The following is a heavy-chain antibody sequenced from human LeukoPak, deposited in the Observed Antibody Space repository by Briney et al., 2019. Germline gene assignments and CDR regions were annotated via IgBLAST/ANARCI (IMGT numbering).Heavy chain of an antibody. J-gene: IGHJ4*02. CDR2: INAGNGNT. Sequence: ASVKVSCKASGYTFTSYAMHWVRQAPGQRLEWMGWINAGNGNTKYSQEFQGRVTITRDTSASTAYMELRSLRSDDTAVYYCARDPLLWFGEHSSYFDYWGQGTLVTVSS. CDR1: GYTFTSYA. D-gene: IGHD3-10*01. V-gene: IGHV1-3*01. CDR3: ARDPLLWFGEHSSYFDY.